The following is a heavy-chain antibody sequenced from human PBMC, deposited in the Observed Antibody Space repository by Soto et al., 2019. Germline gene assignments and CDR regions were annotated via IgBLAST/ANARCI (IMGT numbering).Heavy chain of an antibody. V-gene: IGHV1-2*04. CDR3: ARAKVGATEGAAFDI. J-gene: IGHJ3*02. CDR2: INPNSGGT. CDR1: GYTFTGYY. D-gene: IGHD1-26*01. Sequence: ASVKVSCKASGYTFTGYYMHWVRQAPGQGLEWMGWINPNSGGTNYAQKFQGWVTMTRDTSISTAYMELSRLRSDDTAVYYCARAKVGATEGAAFDIWGQGTMVTVSS.